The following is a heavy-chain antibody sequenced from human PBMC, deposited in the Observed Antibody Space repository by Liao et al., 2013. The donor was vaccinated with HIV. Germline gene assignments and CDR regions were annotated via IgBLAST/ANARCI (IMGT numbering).Heavy chain of an antibody. CDR3: ARVYIVQKLDWTESPYFYHMDV. D-gene: IGHD3-3*01. CDR2: IYYSGST. J-gene: IGHJ6*03. CDR1: GGSISSGDYY. V-gene: IGHV4-61*08. Sequence: QLQLEESGPGLVKPSETLSLTCTVSGGSISSGDYYWSWIRQPPGKGLEWIGYIYYSGSTKYNPSLKSRVTISSDTSTSQFSLRLTSVTAADTGLYFCARVYIVQKLDWTESPYFYHMDVWDRGHRSPSP.